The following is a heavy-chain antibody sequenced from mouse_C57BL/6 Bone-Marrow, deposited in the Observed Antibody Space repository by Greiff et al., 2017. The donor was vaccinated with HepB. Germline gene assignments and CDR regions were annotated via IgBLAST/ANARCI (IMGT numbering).Heavy chain of an antibody. CDR1: GYTFTDYY. V-gene: IGHV1-26*01. D-gene: IGHD2-1*01. J-gene: IGHJ4*01. Sequence: EVQLHQSGPELVKPGASVKISCKASGYTFTDYYMNWVKQSHGKSLEWIGDINPNNGGTSYNQKFKGKATLTVDKSSSTAYMELRSLTSEDSAVYYCARGDGNYLYYAMDYWGQGTSVTVS. CDR2: INPNNGGT. CDR3: ARGDGNYLYYAMDY.